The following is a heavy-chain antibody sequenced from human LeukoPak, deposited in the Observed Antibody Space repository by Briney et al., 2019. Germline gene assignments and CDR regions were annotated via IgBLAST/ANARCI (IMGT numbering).Heavy chain of an antibody. V-gene: IGHV3-23*01. CDR2: ISSSGDRT. D-gene: IGHD4-11*01. CDR3: ARLATYRDAFDI. CDR1: GFSLSSHA. Sequence: GGSLRLSCAASGFSLSSHAMSWVRQAPGKGLEWVSSISSSGDRTYYADSVKGRLTISRDNPKNTLLLQMNSLRAEDTAIYYCARLATYRDAFDIWGQGTMVTVSS. J-gene: IGHJ3*02.